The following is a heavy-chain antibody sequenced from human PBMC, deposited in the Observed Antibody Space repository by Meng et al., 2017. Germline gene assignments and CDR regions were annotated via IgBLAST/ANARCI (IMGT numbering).Heavy chain of an antibody. CDR2: IYYSGST. Sequence: RLNLQDPGPGRVKPSETLSLTCTVSVGSISSSSYYWGWICQPPGKGLEWIGSIYYSGSTYYNPSLKSRVTISVDTSKNQFSLKLSSVTAADTAVYYCASGGGYCSGGSCYDYWGQGTLVTVSS. CDR1: VGSISSSSYY. CDR3: ASGGGYCSGGSCYDY. J-gene: IGHJ4*02. V-gene: IGHV4-39*06. D-gene: IGHD2-15*01.